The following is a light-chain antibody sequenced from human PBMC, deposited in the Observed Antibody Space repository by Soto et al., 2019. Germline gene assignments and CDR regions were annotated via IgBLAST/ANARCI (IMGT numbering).Light chain of an antibody. CDR3: SSYTSSSTL. CDR2: EVS. CDR1: SSDVGSYNY. V-gene: IGLV2-14*01. Sequence: QSVLTHPPSASGSPGQSITISCTGTSSDVGSYNYVSWYQQHPGKAPKLMIYEVSDRPSGISSRFSGSKSGNTASLTISGLQTEDEADYYCSSYTSSSTLFGTGTKVTVL. J-gene: IGLJ1*01.